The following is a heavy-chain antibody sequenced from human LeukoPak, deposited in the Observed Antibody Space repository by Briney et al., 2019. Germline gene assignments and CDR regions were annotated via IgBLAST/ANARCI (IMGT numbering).Heavy chain of an antibody. V-gene: IGHV3-7*01. CDR2: IKQDGSEK. D-gene: IGHD1-26*01. CDR3: ARVVIVGATEAFDI. CDR1: GFTFSSYW. Sequence: GGSLRLSCAASGFTFSSYWMSWVRQAPGKGLEWVANIKQDGSEKYYVDSVKGRFTISRDNAKNSLYLQMNSLRAEDTAVYYCARVVIVGATEAFDIWGQGTMVTVSS. J-gene: IGHJ3*02.